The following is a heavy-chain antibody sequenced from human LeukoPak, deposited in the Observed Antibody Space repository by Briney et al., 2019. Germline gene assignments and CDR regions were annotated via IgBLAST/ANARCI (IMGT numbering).Heavy chain of an antibody. D-gene: IGHD1-26*01. V-gene: IGHV3-21*04. J-gene: IGHJ5*02. Sequence: GGSLRLSCAASGFTFSSYSMNWVRQAPGKGLEWVSFISSSSSYIYYADSVKGRFTISRDNSKNTLYLQMNSLRAEDTAVYYCAKDVYGGSFMAQWWFDPWGQGTLVTVSS. CDR3: AKDVYGGSFMAQWWFDP. CDR2: ISSSSSYI. CDR1: GFTFSSYS.